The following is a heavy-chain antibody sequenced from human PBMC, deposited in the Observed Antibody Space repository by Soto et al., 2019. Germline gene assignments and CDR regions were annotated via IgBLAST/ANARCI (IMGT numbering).Heavy chain of an antibody. V-gene: IGHV1-8*01. D-gene: IGHD2-15*01. CDR3: ARWPRPDIVVGAAASPSGFDS. J-gene: IGHJ4*02. CDR2: MNPNNGNT. Sequence: QVQLVQSGAEVKKPGASVRVSCKASGYIFTRFDINWVRQASGQGLEWMGWMNPNNGNTGFAQKFRGRVTMTRNTSISTAYMEVSGLRSEDTAVYYCARWPRPDIVVGAAASPSGFDSWGQGTLVTVSS. CDR1: GYIFTRFD.